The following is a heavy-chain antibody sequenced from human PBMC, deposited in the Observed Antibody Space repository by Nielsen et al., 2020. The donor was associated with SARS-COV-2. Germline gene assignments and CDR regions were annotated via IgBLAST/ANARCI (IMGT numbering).Heavy chain of an antibody. CDR1: GFTFDDYG. D-gene: IGHD3-3*01. CDR2: INWNGGST. Sequence: GESLKISCAASGFTFDDYGMSWVRQAPGKGLEWVSGINWNGGSTGYADSVKGRFTISRDNSKNTLYLQMNSLRAEDTAVYYCARAGARTIFGVVIADYGMDVWGQGTTVTVSS. J-gene: IGHJ6*02. CDR3: ARAGARTIFGVVIADYGMDV. V-gene: IGHV3-20*04.